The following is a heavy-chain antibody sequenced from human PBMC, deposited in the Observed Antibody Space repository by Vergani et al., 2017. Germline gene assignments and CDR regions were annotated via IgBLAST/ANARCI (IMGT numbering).Heavy chain of an antibody. V-gene: IGHV3-23*01. CDR2: IGVSGGTT. D-gene: IGHD6-19*01. J-gene: IGHJ4*02. Sequence: EVQLLESGGGLVQPGGSLRLSCAASGFTFSTYAMSWVRQGPGKGLEWVSAIGVSGGTTYYADSVRGRFTISRDNSKNRLYLQMNGLRADDTAVYYCAKAHSSGWYYFDYCGQGTLVTVSS. CDR1: GFTFSTYA. CDR3: AKAHSSGWYYFDY.